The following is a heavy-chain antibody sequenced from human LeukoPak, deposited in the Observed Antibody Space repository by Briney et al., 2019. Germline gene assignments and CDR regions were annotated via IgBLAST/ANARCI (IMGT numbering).Heavy chain of an antibody. Sequence: SETLSLTCAVYGGSFSGYYWSWIRQPPGKGLEWIGEINHSGSTNYNPSLKSRVTISVDTSKNQFSLKLSSVTAADTAVYYCARALYSTYYDILTYAFDIWGQGTMVTVSS. J-gene: IGHJ3*02. CDR3: ARALYSTYYDILTYAFDI. CDR2: INHSGST. V-gene: IGHV4-34*01. CDR1: GGSFSGYY. D-gene: IGHD3-9*01.